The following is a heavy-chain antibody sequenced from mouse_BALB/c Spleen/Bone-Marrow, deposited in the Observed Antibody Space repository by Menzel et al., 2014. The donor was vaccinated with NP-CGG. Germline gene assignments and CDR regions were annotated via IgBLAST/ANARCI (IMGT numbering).Heavy chain of an antibody. D-gene: IGHD4-1*01. CDR2: ISYSGST. Sequence: EVHLVESGPGLVKPSQSLPLPCTVTGYSITSDYAWNWIRQFPGNKLEWMGYISYSGSTSYNPSLKSRISITRDTSKNQFFLQLDSVTTEDTATYYCAKTGTRYYFDYWGQGTTLTVSS. CDR3: AKTGTRYYFDY. CDR1: GYSITSDYA. V-gene: IGHV3-2*02. J-gene: IGHJ2*01.